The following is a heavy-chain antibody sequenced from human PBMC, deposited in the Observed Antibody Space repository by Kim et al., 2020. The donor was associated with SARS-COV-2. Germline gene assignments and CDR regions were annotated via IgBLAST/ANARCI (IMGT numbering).Heavy chain of an antibody. J-gene: IGHJ4*02. CDR3: ARAPVLRDSYGYDIYFDY. CDR1: GYTFTGYY. Sequence: ASVKVSCKASGYTFTGYYMHWVRQAPGQGLEWMGWINPNSGGTNYAQKFQGWVTMTRDTSISTAYMELSMLRSDDTAVYYCARAPVLRDSYGYDIYFDYWGQGTLVTVSS. D-gene: IGHD5-18*01. V-gene: IGHV1-2*04. CDR2: INPNSGGT.